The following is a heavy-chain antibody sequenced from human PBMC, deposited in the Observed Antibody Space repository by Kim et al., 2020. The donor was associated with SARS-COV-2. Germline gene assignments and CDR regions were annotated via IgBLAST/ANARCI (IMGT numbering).Heavy chain of an antibody. J-gene: IGHJ4*02. V-gene: IGHV4-4*02. CDR1: GGSISSNNW. D-gene: IGHD3-9*01. Sequence: SETLSLTCAVSGGSISSNNWWSWVRQPPGKGLEWIGEIYHRGNTNYNPSLKSRVTISVDKSKNQFSLTLSSLTAADTAVYYCAKNLQYSLSDWGQGTLVTVSS. CDR3: AKNLQYSLSD. CDR2: IYHRGNT.